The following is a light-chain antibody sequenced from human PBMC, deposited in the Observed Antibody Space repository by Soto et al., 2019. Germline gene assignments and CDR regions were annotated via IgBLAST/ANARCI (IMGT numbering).Light chain of an antibody. V-gene: IGKV3-15*01. J-gene: IGKJ2*01. CDR3: QQYNNWPPMYT. CDR1: QSDSSN. Sequence: EIVMTQSPATLSVSPGERATLSCRASQSDSSNLAWYQQKPGQAPRLLIYGASTRATGIPARFSGSGSGTEFTLTISSLQSEDFAVYYCQQYNNWPPMYTFGQGTKLEIE. CDR2: GAS.